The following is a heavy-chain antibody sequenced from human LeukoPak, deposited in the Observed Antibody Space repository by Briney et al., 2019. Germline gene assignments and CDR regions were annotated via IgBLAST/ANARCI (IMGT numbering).Heavy chain of an antibody. Sequence: GGSLRLSCAASGFTFSSYGMHWVRQAPGKGLEWVAVIWYDGSNKYYADSVKGRFTISRDNSKNTLYLQMNSLRAEDTAVYYCARDRRVAAAGTDYWGQGTLVTVSS. V-gene: IGHV3-33*01. J-gene: IGHJ4*02. CDR2: IWYDGSNK. D-gene: IGHD6-13*01. CDR3: ARDRRVAAAGTDY. CDR1: GFTFSSYG.